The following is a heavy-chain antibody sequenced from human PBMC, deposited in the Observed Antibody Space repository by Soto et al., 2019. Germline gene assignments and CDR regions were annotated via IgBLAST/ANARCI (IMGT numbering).Heavy chain of an antibody. D-gene: IGHD3-16*01. CDR2: VHGGGST. CDR3: AGRLTTAASLDY. V-gene: IGHV3-53*01. J-gene: IGHJ4*02. CDR1: GFTVSKNH. Sequence: GGALRLSCAASGFTVSKNHMTWVLQAAWKGLELVSFVHGGGSTSYADSVKGRFTISRDNSKNTLYLQMDSLRAEDTAIYYCAGRLTTAASLDYWGRGTLVTVSS.